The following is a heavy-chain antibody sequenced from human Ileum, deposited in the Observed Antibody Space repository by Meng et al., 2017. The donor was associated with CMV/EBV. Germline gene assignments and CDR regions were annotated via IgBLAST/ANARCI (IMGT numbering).Heavy chain of an antibody. Sequence: SETLSLTCAVYGGSFSGYYWSWIRQPPGKGLEWIGEINHSGSTNYNPSLKSRVTISVDTSKNQFSLKLSSVTAADTAVYYCARGPWNIVVVPVGPGWFDPWGQGTLVTVSS. V-gene: IGHV4-34*01. D-gene: IGHD2-2*01. CDR1: GGSFSGYY. J-gene: IGHJ5*02. CDR2: INHSGST. CDR3: ARGPWNIVVVPVGPGWFDP.